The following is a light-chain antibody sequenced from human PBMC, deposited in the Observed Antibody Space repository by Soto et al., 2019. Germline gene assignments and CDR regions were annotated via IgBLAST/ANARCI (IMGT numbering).Light chain of an antibody. J-gene: IGKJ3*01. CDR1: QSIDTS. CDR2: NAA. CDR3: QQYYKWPPYT. V-gene: IGKV3-15*01. Sequence: EIVMTQSPATLSVSPGERGTLSCRASQSIDTSLAWYQQRPGQAPRLLLYNAATRATGIPATFSGRGSGTEFTHSNRRLQCEEDAVDYCQQYYKWPPYTFGPGAKVDL.